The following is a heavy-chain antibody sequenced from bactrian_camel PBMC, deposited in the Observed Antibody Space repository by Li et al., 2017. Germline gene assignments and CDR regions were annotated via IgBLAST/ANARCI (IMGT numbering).Heavy chain of an antibody. CDR2: ITGDGTT. CDR1: KFTFDDSN. Sequence: HVQLVESGGGSVQAGGSLRLSCAASKFTFDDSNISGWHRQTPGNECELVSTITGDGTTYYSNSVKGRFTISLDNAKNTMYLQMNDLKPEDTAVYYCAADNDCYSGSCLGCGAADYGYWGQGTQVTVS. D-gene: IGHD5*01. CDR3: AADNDCYSGSCLGCGAADYGY. J-gene: IGHJ4*01. V-gene: IGHV3S55*01.